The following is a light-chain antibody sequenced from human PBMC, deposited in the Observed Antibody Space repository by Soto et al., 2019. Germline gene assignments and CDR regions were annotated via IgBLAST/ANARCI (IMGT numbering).Light chain of an antibody. V-gene: IGLV2-8*01. CDR3: ASYAGSNTAV. CDR2: EVN. CDR1: PGDIGNYNY. Sequence: QSALTQPPSASGSPGQSVTISCTGTPGDIGNYNYVSWYQQHPGKAPKLMIFEVNKRPSGVPDRFSGSKSVITASLTVSGLQAEDEADYYCASYAGSNTAVFGGGTQLTVL. J-gene: IGLJ7*01.